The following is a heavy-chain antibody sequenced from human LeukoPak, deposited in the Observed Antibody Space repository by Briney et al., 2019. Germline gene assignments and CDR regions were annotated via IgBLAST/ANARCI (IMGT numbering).Heavy chain of an antibody. CDR2: IWLDGSEQ. V-gene: IGHV3-33*01. Sequence: GRSLRLSCAASGFTFSTYAIHWVRQAPGKGLEWVAVIWLDGSEQYYADSVKDRFIISRDNSNCTSIQELNRPRAEDTAVYYRARERDAGWGQLAPWGQGTLVTVSS. CDR3: ARERDAGWGQLAP. CDR1: GFTFSTYA. D-gene: IGHD3-16*01. J-gene: IGHJ1*01.